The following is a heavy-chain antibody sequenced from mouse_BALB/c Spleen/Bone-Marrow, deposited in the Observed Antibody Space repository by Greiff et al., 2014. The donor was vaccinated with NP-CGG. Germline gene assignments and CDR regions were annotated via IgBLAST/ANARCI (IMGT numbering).Heavy chain of an antibody. CDR3: ASTDLYAMDY. J-gene: IGHJ4*01. Sequence: VQLQQSGAELVKPGASVKLSCTASGFNIKDTYMHWVKQRPEQGLEWIGRIDPANGNTKYDPKFQGKATITADTSSNTAYLQLSSLTSGDTAVYYCASTDLYAMDYWGQGTSVTVSS. CDR2: IDPANGNT. V-gene: IGHV14-3*02. CDR1: GFNIKDTY.